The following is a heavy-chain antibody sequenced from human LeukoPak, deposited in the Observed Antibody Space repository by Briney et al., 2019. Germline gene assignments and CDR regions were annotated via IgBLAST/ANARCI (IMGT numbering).Heavy chain of an antibody. V-gene: IGHV7-4-1*01. J-gene: IGHJ4*02. CDR3: TRGLGFCSAGSCSSDS. CDR2: INTNTWSP. D-gene: IGHD2-15*01. Sequence: ASVKVSCKASGYTFTTNAMNWVRQAPGQGLEWMGWINTNTWSPTYAQGCTGRFVFSLGTFFGAANLQIFSLEAQDTAVYYCTRGLGFCSAGSCSSDSWGQGTLVTVSS. CDR1: GYTFTTNA.